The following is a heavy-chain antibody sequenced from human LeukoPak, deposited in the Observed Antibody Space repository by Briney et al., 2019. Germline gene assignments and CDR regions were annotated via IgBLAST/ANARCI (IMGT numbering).Heavy chain of an antibody. CDR3: ARGRGGDSRTFDY. J-gene: IGHJ4*02. Sequence: PSETLSLTCAVSGDSISGYFWNWIRQPAGKGLEWIGRIYTTGSTKYNPSLQSRITMSVDASKNQFSLNLNSVTAADTAVYYCARGRGGDSRTFDYWGQGTLVTVPS. D-gene: IGHD2-21*01. CDR1: GDSISGYF. V-gene: IGHV4-4*07. CDR2: IYTTGST.